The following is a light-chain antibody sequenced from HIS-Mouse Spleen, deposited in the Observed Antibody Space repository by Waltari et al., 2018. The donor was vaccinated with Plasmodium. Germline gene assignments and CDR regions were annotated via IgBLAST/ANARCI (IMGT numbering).Light chain of an antibody. V-gene: IGKV3-15*01. CDR3: QQYNNWPAWT. CDR1: QSVSSN. J-gene: IGKJ1*01. Sequence: EIVMTQSPATLSVSPGESTTLPCSASQSVSSNLAWYQQKPGQAPRLLIYGASTRATGIPARFSGSGSGTEFTLTISSLQSEDFAVYYCQQYNNWPAWTFGQGTKVEIK. CDR2: GAS.